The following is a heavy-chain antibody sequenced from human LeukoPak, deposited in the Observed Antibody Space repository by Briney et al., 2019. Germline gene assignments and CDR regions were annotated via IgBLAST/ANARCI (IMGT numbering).Heavy chain of an antibody. CDR2: IYYSGST. D-gene: IGHD3-16*01. CDR1: GGSISSSSYY. V-gene: IGHV4-39*01. CDR3: ARHGPRRSLSGY. J-gene: IGHJ4*02. Sequence: SETLSLTCTVSGGSISSSSYYWGWIRQPPGKGLEWIGTIYYSGSTYYNPSLKSRVTISVDTSKNQFSLKVKSVTAADTAVYYCARHGPRRSLSGYWGQGTLVTVSS.